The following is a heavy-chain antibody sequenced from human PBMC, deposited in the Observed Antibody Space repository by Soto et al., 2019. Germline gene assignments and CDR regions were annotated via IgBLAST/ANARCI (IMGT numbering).Heavy chain of an antibody. D-gene: IGHD2-2*02. CDR3: ARSDCSSTSCYTAYYYGMDV. V-gene: IGHV1-69*06. CDR1: GGTFSSYA. J-gene: IGHJ6*02. Sequence: QVQLVQSGAEVKKPGSSVKVSCKASGGTFSSYAISWVRQAPGQGLEWMGGIIPIFGTANYAQKFQGRVTITADKSTSTAYMELSSLRSEDTAVYYCARSDCSSTSCYTAYYYGMDVWGQGTTVTVSS. CDR2: IIPIFGTA.